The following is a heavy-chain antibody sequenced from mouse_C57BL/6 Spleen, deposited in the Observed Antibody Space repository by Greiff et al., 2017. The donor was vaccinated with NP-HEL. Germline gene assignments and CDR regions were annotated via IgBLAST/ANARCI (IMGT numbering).Heavy chain of an antibody. Sequence: VQLKQSGAEPVRPGASVKLSCTASGFNIKDYYMHWVKQRPEQGLEWIGRIDPEDGDTEYAPKFQGKATMTADTSSNTAYLQLSSLTSEDTAVYYCTTGYDGSWFAYWGQGTLVTVSA. V-gene: IGHV14-1*01. CDR1: GFNIKDYY. CDR3: TTGYDGSWFAY. D-gene: IGHD2-2*01. CDR2: IDPEDGDT. J-gene: IGHJ3*01.